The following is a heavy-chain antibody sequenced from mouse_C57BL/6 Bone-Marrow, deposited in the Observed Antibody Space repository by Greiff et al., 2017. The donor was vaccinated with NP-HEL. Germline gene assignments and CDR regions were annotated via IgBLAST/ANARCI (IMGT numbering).Heavy chain of an antibody. J-gene: IGHJ4*01. Sequence: VQLQQSGAELVRPGASVKLSCTVSGFNIKDDYMHWVKQRPEQGLEWIGWIDPENGDTEYASKFQGKATITADTSSNTAYLQLSSLTSEDTAVYYCTPGGGSPYAMDYWGQGTSVTVSS. D-gene: IGHD1-1*02. CDR3: TPGGGSPYAMDY. V-gene: IGHV14-4*01. CDR1: GFNIKDDY. CDR2: IDPENGDT.